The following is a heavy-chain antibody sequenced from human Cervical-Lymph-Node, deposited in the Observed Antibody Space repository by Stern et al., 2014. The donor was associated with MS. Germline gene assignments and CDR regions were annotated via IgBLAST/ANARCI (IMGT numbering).Heavy chain of an antibody. V-gene: IGHV3-23*04. D-gene: IGHD2-15*01. J-gene: IGHJ4*02. CDR2: FRGSDDST. Sequence: EVQLVESGGGLVQPGGSLRLSCAASGFTFSSYAMSWVRQAPGKGLEWVSAFRGSDDSTFYADSVKGRFSISRDNSKNTLYLQMSSLRAEDTAIYYCATCRRGYCLGGTWPHDYWGQGTLVTVSS. CDR3: ATCRRGYCLGGTWPHDY. CDR1: GFTFSSYA.